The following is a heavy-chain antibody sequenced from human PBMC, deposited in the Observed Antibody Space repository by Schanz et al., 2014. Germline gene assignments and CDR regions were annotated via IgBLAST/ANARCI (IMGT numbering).Heavy chain of an antibody. Sequence: EVQLVQSGGGLVQPGGSLRLSCAASGFNFSDYAMCWVRQAPGKGLEWVSFVHPGGSTYYPDSVKGRFTISRDNSKNTLYLQMNSLRAEDTAVYYCANNWNLDYWGQGTLVTVSS. D-gene: IGHD1-20*01. CDR3: ANNWNLDY. CDR2: FVHPGGST. J-gene: IGHJ4*02. V-gene: IGHV3-23*03. CDR1: GFNFSDYA.